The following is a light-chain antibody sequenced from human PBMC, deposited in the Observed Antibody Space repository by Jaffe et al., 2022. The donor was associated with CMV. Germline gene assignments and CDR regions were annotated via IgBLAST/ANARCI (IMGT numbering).Light chain of an antibody. CDR1: SSNIGASSY. CDR2: DNT. V-gene: IGLV1-40*01. CDR3: QSYDSSLSVV. J-gene: IGLJ2*01. Sequence: QSVLTQPPSVSGAPGQRVTISCTGSSSNIGASSYVHWYQQLPGTAPKLLIYDNTNRPSGVPDRFSGSKSGTSASLAITGLQAEDEADYYCQSYDSSLSVVFGGGTKLTVL.